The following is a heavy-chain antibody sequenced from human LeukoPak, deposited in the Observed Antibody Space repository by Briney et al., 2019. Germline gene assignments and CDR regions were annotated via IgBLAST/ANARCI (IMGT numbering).Heavy chain of an antibody. V-gene: IGHV4-39*01. CDR3: GRVRTAMVDY. CDR1: GGSISSSSYY. Sequence: SETLSLTCTVSGGSISSSSYYWGWLRQPPGKGLEWIGSIYYSGNTYYNPSLKSRVTISVDTYKNQFSLKLSSVTASDRAVYYCGRVRTAMVDYWGQGTLVTVSS. CDR2: IYYSGNT. D-gene: IGHD5-18*01. J-gene: IGHJ4*02.